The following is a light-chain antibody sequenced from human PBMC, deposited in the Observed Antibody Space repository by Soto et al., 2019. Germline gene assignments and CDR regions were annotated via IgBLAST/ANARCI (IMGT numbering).Light chain of an antibody. CDR2: DVS. V-gene: IGKV3-11*01. CDR3: QQRSTWPPRFT. CDR1: QSVSSY. Sequence: EIVLTQSPPTLSLSPGERATLSCRASQSVSSYLAWYQQKPGQAPRLLIYDVSNRATGIPARFSGSGSGTDFTLTISSLEPEDFAVYYCQQRSTWPPRFTFGPGTKVDIK. J-gene: IGKJ3*01.